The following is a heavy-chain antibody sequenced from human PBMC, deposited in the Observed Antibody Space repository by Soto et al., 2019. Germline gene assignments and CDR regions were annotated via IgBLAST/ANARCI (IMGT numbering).Heavy chain of an antibody. D-gene: IGHD5-12*01. CDR1: GGSISSGPYS. V-gene: IGHV4-30-2*01. J-gene: IGHJ6*02. CDR3: ARGRVATIGGISYYSYYGMDV. Sequence: PSETLSLTCAFSGGSISSGPYSWNWIRRPPGKGLEWIGCSYHYGNTSYNASLKSRVTISVDRSKNQFSLKLTSVTAADTAVYYCARGRVATIGGISYYSYYGMDVWGQGNTVTVSS. CDR2: SYHYGNT.